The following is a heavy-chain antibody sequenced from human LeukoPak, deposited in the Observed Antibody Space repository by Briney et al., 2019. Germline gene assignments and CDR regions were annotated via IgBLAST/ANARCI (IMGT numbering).Heavy chain of an antibody. D-gene: IGHD4-11*01. CDR2: FDPEDGET. J-gene: IGHJ6*03. Sequence: ASVKVPCKVSGYTLTELSMHWVRQAPGTGLEWMGGFDPEDGETIYAQKFQGRVTMTEDTSTDTAYMELSSLRSEDTAVYYCATNAKDYSKFSSGGQYYYYYMGVWGKGTTVTVSS. V-gene: IGHV1-24*01. CDR3: ATNAKDYSKFSSGGQYYYYYMGV. CDR1: GYTLTELS.